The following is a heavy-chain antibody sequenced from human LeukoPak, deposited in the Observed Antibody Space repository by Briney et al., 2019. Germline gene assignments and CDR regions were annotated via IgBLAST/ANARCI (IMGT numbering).Heavy chain of an antibody. Sequence: SETLSLTCAVSGYSISSGYYWGWIRQPPGKGLEWIGSIYHSGSTYYIPSLKSRVTISVDTSKNQFSLKLSSVTAADTAVYYCARLAADSPYYYYYMDVWGKGTTVTVSS. CDR2: IYHSGST. V-gene: IGHV4-38-2*01. CDR3: ARLAADSPYYYYYMDV. J-gene: IGHJ6*03. D-gene: IGHD2-15*01. CDR1: GYSISSGYY.